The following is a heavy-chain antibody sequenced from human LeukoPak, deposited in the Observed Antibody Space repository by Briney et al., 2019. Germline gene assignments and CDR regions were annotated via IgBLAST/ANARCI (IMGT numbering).Heavy chain of an antibody. CDR2: INPNSGGT. CDR1: GYTFTGYY. V-gene: IGHV1-2*02. D-gene: IGHD4-23*01. J-gene: IGHJ5*02. Sequence: ASVKVSCKASGYTFTGYYMHWVRQAAGQGREWMGWINPNSGGTNYAQKFQGRVTMNRDTSISTAYMDLNRLRSDDTAVYYCARAQDGGGFDPWGQGTLVTVSS. CDR3: ARAQDGGGFDP.